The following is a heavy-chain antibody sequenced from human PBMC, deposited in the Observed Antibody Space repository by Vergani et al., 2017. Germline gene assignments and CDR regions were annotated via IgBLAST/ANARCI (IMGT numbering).Heavy chain of an antibody. J-gene: IGHJ4*02. CDR3: ARGHTYYDYVWGSYRFDY. CDR2: INHSGST. CDR1: GGSFSGYY. V-gene: IGHV4-34*01. D-gene: IGHD3-16*02. Sequence: QVQLQQWGAGLLKPSETLSLTCAVYGGSFSGYYWSWIRQPPVKGLEWIGEINHSGSTNYNPSLKSRVTISVDTSKNQFSLKLSSVTAADTAVYYCARGHTYYDYVWGSYRFDYWGQGTLVTVSS.